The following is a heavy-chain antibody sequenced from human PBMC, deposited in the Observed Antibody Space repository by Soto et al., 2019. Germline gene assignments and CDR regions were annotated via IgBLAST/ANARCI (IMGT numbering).Heavy chain of an antibody. D-gene: IGHD1-1*01. Sequence: QVHLVQSGAEVKKPGASVKVSCKASGYTFTSYGITWVRQAPGQGLEWMGWISAHNGNTDYAQRLQGRVIVTRDTSTSTAYMERRSRISDDTAGYYGARGRYGDYWGQGALVTVSS. V-gene: IGHV1-18*01. CDR2: ISAHNGNT. CDR1: GYTFTSYG. CDR3: ARGRYGDY. J-gene: IGHJ4*02.